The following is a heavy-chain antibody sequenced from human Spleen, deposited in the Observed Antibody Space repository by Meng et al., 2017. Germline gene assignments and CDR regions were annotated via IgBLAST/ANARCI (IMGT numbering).Heavy chain of an antibody. J-gene: IGHJ4*02. CDR2: IYPGDSDT. Sequence: GESLKISCKGFGYSFGNYWIGWVRQMPGKGLEWMGIIYPGDSDTSYSPSFQGLVTISADKSITTAFLQWSSLRASDTAMYYCARLSADGDYWGQGTLVTVSS. D-gene: IGHD2/OR15-2a*01. CDR1: GYSFGNYW. CDR3: ARLSADGDY. V-gene: IGHV5-51*01.